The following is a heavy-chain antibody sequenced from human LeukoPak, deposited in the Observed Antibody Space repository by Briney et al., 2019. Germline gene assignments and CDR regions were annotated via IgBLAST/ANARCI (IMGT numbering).Heavy chain of an antibody. D-gene: IGHD2/OR15-2a*01. CDR1: GFTFDDYA. CDR3: AKFSRHKFSYYYYGMDV. V-gene: IGHV3-9*01. J-gene: IGHJ6*02. CDR2: ISWNSGSI. Sequence: GGSLRLSCAASGFTFDDYAMHWVRQAPGKGLEWVSGISWNSGSIGYADSVKGRFTISRDNAKNSLYLQMNSLRAEDTALYYCAKFSRHKFSYYYYGMDVWGQGTTVTVSS.